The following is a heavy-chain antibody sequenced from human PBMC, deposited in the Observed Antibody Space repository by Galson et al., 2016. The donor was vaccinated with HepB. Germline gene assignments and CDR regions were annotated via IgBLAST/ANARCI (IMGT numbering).Heavy chain of an antibody. CDR3: ARGGGKPGISYGLDV. Sequence: SLRLSCAASGFTFSSYWMHWVRQAQGKGLVWVSRINSDGGSKDYADSVTGRFTISRDNAKNTLYLQMNSLRDEDTAVYFCARGGGKPGISYGLDVWGQGTTVTVSS. V-gene: IGHV3-74*01. J-gene: IGHJ6*02. CDR1: GFTFSSYW. D-gene: IGHD3-10*01. CDR2: INSDGGSK.